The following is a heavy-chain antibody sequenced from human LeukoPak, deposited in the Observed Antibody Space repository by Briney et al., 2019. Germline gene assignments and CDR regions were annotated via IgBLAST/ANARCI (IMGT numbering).Heavy chain of an antibody. V-gene: IGHV1-2*02. CDR1: GYTFIDYS. CDR2: INPNNGDT. J-gene: IGHJ4*02. CDR3: ATHCSGAACFDY. D-gene: IGHD2-15*01. Sequence: ASVKVSCKASGYTFIDYSIHWVRQASGQGLEWMGEINPNNGDTNFAPEFQGRVTMTRDTSITTAFMELSSLRYADTAIYYCATHCSGAACFDYWGQGTLVTVSS.